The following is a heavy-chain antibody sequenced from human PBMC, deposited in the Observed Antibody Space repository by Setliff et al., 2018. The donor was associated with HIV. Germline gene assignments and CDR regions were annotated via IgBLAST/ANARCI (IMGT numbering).Heavy chain of an antibody. V-gene: IGHV4-4*07. CDR1: GGSISSYY. J-gene: IGHJ4*02. CDR3: ARVEQQLTRSYYFDY. Sequence: ETLSLTCTVSGGSISSYYWSWIRQPAGKGLEWIGRIYTSGSTNYNPSLKSRVTMSVDTSKNQFSLKLSSVTAADTAVYYCARVEQQLTRSYYFDYWGQGTLVTVSS. CDR2: IYTSGST. D-gene: IGHD6-13*01.